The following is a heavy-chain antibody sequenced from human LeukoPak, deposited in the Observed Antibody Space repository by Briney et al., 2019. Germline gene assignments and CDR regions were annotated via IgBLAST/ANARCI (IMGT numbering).Heavy chain of an antibody. V-gene: IGHV1-18*01. CDR3: AREDRITMVRGVIMTFDY. D-gene: IGHD3-10*01. J-gene: IGHJ4*02. CDR1: GYTFTSYA. CDR2: ISAYNGNT. Sequence: ASVKVSCKASGYTFTSYAMNWVRQAPGQGLEWMGWISAYNGNTNYAQKLQGRVTMTTDTSTSTAYMELRSLRSDDTAVYYCAREDRITMVRGVIMTFDYWGQGTLVTVSS.